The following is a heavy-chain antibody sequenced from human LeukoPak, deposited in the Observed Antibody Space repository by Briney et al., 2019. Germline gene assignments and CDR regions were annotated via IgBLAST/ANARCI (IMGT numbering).Heavy chain of an antibody. CDR2: IYYSGST. J-gene: IGHJ4*02. V-gene: IGHV4-59*11. D-gene: IGHD4-17*01. CDR1: GGSISSHY. Sequence: SETLSLTCTVSGGSISSHYWSWIRQPPGKGLEWIGYIYYSGSTNYNPSLKSRVTISVDTSKNQFSLKLSSVTAADTAVYYCARNGDPFDYWGQGTLVTVSS. CDR3: ARNGDPFDY.